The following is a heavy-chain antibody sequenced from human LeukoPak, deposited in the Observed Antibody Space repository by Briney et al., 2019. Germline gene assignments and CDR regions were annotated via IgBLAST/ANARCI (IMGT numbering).Heavy chain of an antibody. V-gene: IGHV4-59*01. CDR2: IYYTGST. J-gene: IGHJ6*03. D-gene: IGHD1-1*01. CDR1: GGSISSYY. Sequence: PSETLSLTCTVSGGSISSYYWSWIRQPPGKGLEWIGYIYYTGSTNYNPSLKSRVTISVDTSKNQFSLKLSSVTAADTAVYYCARVPGTYYYYYMDVWGKGTTVTVSS. CDR3: ARVPGTYYYYYMDV.